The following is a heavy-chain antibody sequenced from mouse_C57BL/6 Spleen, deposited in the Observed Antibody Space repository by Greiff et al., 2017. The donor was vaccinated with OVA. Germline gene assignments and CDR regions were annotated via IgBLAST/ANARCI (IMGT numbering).Heavy chain of an antibody. CDR2: IDPSDSYT. Sequence: QVQLQQPGAELVRPGTSVKLSCKASGYTFTSYWMHWVKQRPGQGLEWIGVIDPSDSYTNYNQKFKGKATLTVDTSSSTAYMQLSSLTSEDSAVYYCAREDYYGSSYYYFDYWGQGTTLTVSS. J-gene: IGHJ2*01. D-gene: IGHD1-1*01. CDR3: AREDYYGSSYYYFDY. CDR1: GYTFTSYW. V-gene: IGHV1-59*01.